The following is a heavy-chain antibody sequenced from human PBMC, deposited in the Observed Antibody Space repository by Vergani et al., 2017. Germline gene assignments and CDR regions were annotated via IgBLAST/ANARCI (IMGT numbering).Heavy chain of an antibody. CDR3: ARAIVVARNWFDP. CDR2: ISYDGSNK. CDR1: GFTFSSYA. D-gene: IGHD2-15*01. J-gene: IGHJ5*02. V-gene: IGHV3-30-3*01. Sequence: QVQLVESGGGVVQPGRSLRLSCAASGFTFSSYAMHWVRQAPGKGLEWVAVISYDGSNKYYADSVKGRFTISRDNSKNTLYLQMNSLRAEDTAVYYSARAIVVARNWFDPWGQGTLVTVSS.